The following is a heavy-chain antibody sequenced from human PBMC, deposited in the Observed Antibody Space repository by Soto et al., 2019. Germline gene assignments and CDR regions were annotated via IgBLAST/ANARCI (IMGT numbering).Heavy chain of an antibody. CDR1: GFTFSDYY. Sequence: GSLRLSCAASGFTFSDYYMSWIRQAPGKGLEWVSYISSSGSTIYYADSVKGRFTISRDNAKNSLYLQMNSLRAEDTAVYYCASPHPYYCSSTSCPDYWGQGTLVTVSS. CDR3: ASPHPYYCSSTSCPDY. V-gene: IGHV3-11*01. J-gene: IGHJ4*02. D-gene: IGHD2-2*01. CDR2: ISSSGSTI.